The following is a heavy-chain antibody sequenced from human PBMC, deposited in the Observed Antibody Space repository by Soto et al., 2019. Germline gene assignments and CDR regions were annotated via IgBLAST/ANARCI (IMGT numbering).Heavy chain of an antibody. Sequence: KTSETLSLTCTISGGAIGSHYWTWIRQPAGKGLEWIGRIYGSGSTKYNPSLQSRVTMSLDTSKNQFSLRLESVTAADTAVYYCARGKRFSDWFDPWGQGTLVTVSS. D-gene: IGHD3-3*01. CDR1: GGAIGSHY. V-gene: IGHV4-4*07. CDR2: IYGSGST. J-gene: IGHJ5*02. CDR3: ARGKRFSDWFDP.